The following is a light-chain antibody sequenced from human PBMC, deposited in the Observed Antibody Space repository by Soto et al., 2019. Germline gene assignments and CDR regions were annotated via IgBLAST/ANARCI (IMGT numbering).Light chain of an antibody. CDR1: SSDVGSYHL. V-gene: IGLV2-23*02. Sequence: ALTQPASVSGSPGQSITIPCTGTSSDVGSYHLVSWYRHHPGKAPELMIFEVSKRPSGVSNRFSGSKSGNTASLTISGLQAEDEADYYCCSYARGSTYVFGTGTKVTVL. CDR2: EVS. J-gene: IGLJ1*01. CDR3: CSYARGSTYV.